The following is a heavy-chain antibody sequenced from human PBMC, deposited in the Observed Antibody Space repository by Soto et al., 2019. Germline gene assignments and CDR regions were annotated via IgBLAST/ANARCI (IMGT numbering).Heavy chain of an antibody. CDR2: ISSSSSYV. D-gene: IGHD3-10*01. J-gene: IGHJ4*02. V-gene: IGHV3-21*01. CDR1: GFTFTGYL. Sequence: LXLSDAASGFTFTGYLMHWVPQAPWKGLEWVSSISSSSSYVYYADSVKGRFTISRDKAKNSLYLQMNSLRAEDTAVYSCAREDKGPITTVRGETDFEYWGQGPLVIVST. CDR3: AREDKGPITTVRGETDFEY.